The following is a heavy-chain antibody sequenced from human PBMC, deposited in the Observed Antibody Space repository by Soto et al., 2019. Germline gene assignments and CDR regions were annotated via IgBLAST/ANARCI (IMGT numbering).Heavy chain of an antibody. J-gene: IGHJ3*02. V-gene: IGHV5-51*01. CDR3: ARRWPDYYGSGSYGAFDI. D-gene: IGHD3-10*01. CDR2: IYPGDSDT. CDR1: GYSFTSYW. Sequence: GESLKISCKGSGYSFTSYWIGWVRQMPGKGLEWMGIIYPGDSDTRYSPSFQGQVTISADKSISTAYLQWSSLKASDTAMYYCARRWPDYYGSGSYGAFDIWGQGTRVTVSS.